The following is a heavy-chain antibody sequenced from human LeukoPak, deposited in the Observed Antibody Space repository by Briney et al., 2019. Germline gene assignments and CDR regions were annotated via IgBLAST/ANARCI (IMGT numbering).Heavy chain of an antibody. D-gene: IGHD6-19*01. V-gene: IGHV1-69*13. CDR3: ATGYSSGWEGFDAFDI. CDR1: GGTFSSYA. Sequence: SVKVSCKASGGTFSSYAISWVRQAPGQGLEWMGGIIPIFGTANYAQKFQGRVTITADESTSTAYMELSSLRSEDAAVYYCATGYSSGWEGFDAFDIWGQGTMVTVSS. CDR2: IIPIFGTA. J-gene: IGHJ3*02.